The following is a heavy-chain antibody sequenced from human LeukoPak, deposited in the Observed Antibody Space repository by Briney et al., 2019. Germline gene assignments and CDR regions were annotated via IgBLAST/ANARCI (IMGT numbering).Heavy chain of an antibody. CDR2: ISAYNGNT. J-gene: IGHJ5*02. Sequence: ASVKVSCKASGYTFTSYAMNWVRQAPGQGLEWMGWISAYNGNTNYAQKLQGRVTMTTDTSTSTAYMELRSLRSDDTAVYYCARDPTYCSGGSCYSLFDPWGQGTLVTVSS. CDR1: GYTFTSYA. CDR3: ARDPTYCSGGSCYSLFDP. V-gene: IGHV1-18*01. D-gene: IGHD2-15*01.